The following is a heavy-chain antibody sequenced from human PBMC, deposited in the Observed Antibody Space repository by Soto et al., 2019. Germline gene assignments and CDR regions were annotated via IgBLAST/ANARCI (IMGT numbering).Heavy chain of an antibody. CDR3: AHRLASHYYYDRRGSSFDY. V-gene: IGHV2-5*02. J-gene: IGHJ4*02. CDR1: GFSLITTGVA. D-gene: IGHD3-22*01. Sequence: QITLKESGPTLVKPTQTLTLTCTVSGFSLITTGVAVGWIRQPPGKALEWLTLIYWDDDKRYSPSLKSRLTITKDTSKNQVVLTMTNMDPVDTATYYCAHRLASHYYYDRRGSSFDYWGQGTLVTVSS. CDR2: IYWDDDK.